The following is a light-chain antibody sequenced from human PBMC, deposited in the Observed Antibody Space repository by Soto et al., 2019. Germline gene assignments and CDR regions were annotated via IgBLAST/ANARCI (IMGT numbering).Light chain of an antibody. J-gene: IGLJ2*01. CDR3: RAWDSSTGV. CDR2: QDS. CDR1: KLGDKY. V-gene: IGLV3-1*01. Sequence: SYELTQPPSVSVSPGQTASITCSGDKLGDKYACWYQQKPGQSPVLVIYQDSKRPSGIPERFSGSNSGNTATLTISGTQAMDEADYYCRAWDSSTGVFGGWTQLTVL.